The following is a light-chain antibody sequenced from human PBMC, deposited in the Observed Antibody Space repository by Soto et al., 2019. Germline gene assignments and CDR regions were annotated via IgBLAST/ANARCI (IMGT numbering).Light chain of an antibody. J-gene: IGKJ2*01. CDR1: QSISSC. CDR2: EAS. CDR3: QQYNSYSPYT. Sequence: DIQMTQSPSTLSASVGDRVTITCRASQSISSCLAWYQQKPGKAPNPLIYEASSLESGVPSRFSGSGSGTEFTLTISSLQPDDFATYYCQQYNSYSPYTFGQGTKVEIK. V-gene: IGKV1-5*03.